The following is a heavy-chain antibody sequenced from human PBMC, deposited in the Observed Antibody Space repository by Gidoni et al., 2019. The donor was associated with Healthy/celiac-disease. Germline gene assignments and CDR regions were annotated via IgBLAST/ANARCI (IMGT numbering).Heavy chain of an antibody. Sequence: QVTLRESGPALVKPTQTLTLTCTFSGFSLSTSGMCVSWIRQPPGKALEWLALIDWDDDKYYSTSLKTRLTISKDTSKNQVVLTMTNMDPVDTATYYCARITRDSSSWYVFDYWGQGTLVTVSS. CDR3: ARITRDSSSWYVFDY. J-gene: IGHJ4*02. CDR2: IDWDDDK. D-gene: IGHD6-13*01. CDR1: GFSLSTSGMC. V-gene: IGHV2-70*01.